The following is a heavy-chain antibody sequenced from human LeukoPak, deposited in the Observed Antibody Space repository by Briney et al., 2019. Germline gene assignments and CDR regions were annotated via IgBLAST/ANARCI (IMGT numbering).Heavy chain of an antibody. Sequence: SQTLSLTCTVSGGSISSGGYYWSWIRQPPGKGLEWIGYIYHSGSTYYNPSLKSRVTISVDRFKNQFSLKLSSVTAADTAVYYCATDSVVPAAIGYWGQGTLVTVSS. CDR2: IYHSGST. V-gene: IGHV4-30-2*01. D-gene: IGHD2-2*01. CDR1: GGSISSGGYY. J-gene: IGHJ4*02. CDR3: ATDSVVPAAIGY.